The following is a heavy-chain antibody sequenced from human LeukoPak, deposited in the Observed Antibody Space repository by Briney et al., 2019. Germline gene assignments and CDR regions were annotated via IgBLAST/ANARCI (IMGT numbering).Heavy chain of an antibody. CDR3: ARDLVSGAYTFDF. CDR2: IRSSGDTI. J-gene: IGHJ3*01. D-gene: IGHD3-16*01. Sequence: GGSLRLSCAASTVTSSTYDINWVRQAPGKGLEWISYIRSSGDTIYYADSVRGRFTISRDNARNSVYLQMNSLRAGDTAVYYCARDLVSGAYTFDFWGRGTMVTVSS. V-gene: IGHV3-48*03. CDR1: TVTSSTYD.